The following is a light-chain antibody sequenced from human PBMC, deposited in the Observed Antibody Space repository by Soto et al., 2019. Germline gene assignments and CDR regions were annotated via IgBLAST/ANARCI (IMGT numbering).Light chain of an antibody. CDR3: QQLNSYPRT. Sequence: DIQLTQSPSFLSASVGDRVTITCRASQGISSYLAWYQQKPGKAPKLLIYAASTLQSGVPSRFSGSGSGTEFPLTISSLQPEDFATYYCQQLNSYPRTFGQGTMVEIK. V-gene: IGKV1-9*01. J-gene: IGKJ1*01. CDR1: QGISSY. CDR2: AAS.